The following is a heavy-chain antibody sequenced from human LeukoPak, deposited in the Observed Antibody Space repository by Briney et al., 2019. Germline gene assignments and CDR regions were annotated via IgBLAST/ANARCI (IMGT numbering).Heavy chain of an antibody. Sequence: SETLSLTCTVSGGSISSYYWSWIRQPPGKGLEWIGYIYYSGSTNYNPSLKSRVTISVDTSKNQFSLKLSSVTAADPAVYYCARASGTYQPDYFDYWGQGTLVTVSS. D-gene: IGHD1-1*01. CDR2: IYYSGST. CDR3: ARASGTYQPDYFDY. V-gene: IGHV4-59*01. J-gene: IGHJ4*02. CDR1: GGSISSYY.